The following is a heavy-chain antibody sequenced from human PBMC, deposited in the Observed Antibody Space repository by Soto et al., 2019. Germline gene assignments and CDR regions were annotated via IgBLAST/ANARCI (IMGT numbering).Heavy chain of an antibody. Sequence: EVQLVESGGGLVQPGGSLRLSCAASGFTFSDHYMDWVRQAPGKGLEWVGRSKNKADSYTTEYAASVKGRFTISRDGSKISLFLQMNSLKTEDTAVYYCTVWGSGNDFGAAWGQGIPVTVSS. CDR2: SKNKADSYTT. D-gene: IGHD3-10*01. CDR1: GFTFSDHY. V-gene: IGHV3-72*01. CDR3: TVWGSGNDFGAA. J-gene: IGHJ4*01.